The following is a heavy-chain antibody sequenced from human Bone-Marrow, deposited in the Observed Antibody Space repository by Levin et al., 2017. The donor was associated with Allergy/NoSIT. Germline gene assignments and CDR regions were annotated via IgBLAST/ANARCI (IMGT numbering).Heavy chain of an antibody. J-gene: IGHJ6*02. CDR2: IYYSGST. CDR1: GVSVSSASYY. CDR3: ARDPGQIAVAGSFYYYYAMDG. Sequence: PSETLSLTCTVSGVSVSSASYYWSWIRQPPGKGLEWIGYIYYSGSTSYNPSLKSRLTISLDTSKNQFSLKLSSVTAADTAVYYCARDPGQIAVAGSFYYYYAMDGWGQGTTVTVSS. D-gene: IGHD6-19*01. V-gene: IGHV4-61*01.